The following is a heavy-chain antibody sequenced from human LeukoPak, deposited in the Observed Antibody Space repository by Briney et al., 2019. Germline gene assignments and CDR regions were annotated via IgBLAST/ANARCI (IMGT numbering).Heavy chain of an antibody. CDR2: ISYTGST. D-gene: IGHD3-10*01. V-gene: IGHV4-59*08. J-gene: IGHJ4*02. CDR1: GGSISGYY. CDR3: ARRWSGENLFDY. Sequence: SEPLSLRCTFSGGSISGYYWVWILQPPGRGLEGIGYISYTGSTNYYNPSLKSRVTISVDTPKNQFSLKLSSVTAADTAVYYCARRWSGENLFDYWGQGTLVTVPS.